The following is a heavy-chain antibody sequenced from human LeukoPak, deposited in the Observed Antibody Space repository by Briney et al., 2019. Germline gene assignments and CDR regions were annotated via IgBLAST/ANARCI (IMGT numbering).Heavy chain of an antibody. J-gene: IGHJ4*02. CDR2: MKYDGSEK. Sequence: GGSLRLSCAASGFTFSSYWMSWVRQAPGKGLEWVANMKYDGSEKDYADSVKGRFTISRDNSKNTLYVQMNSLRAEDTAVYYCAKPRTYYDILTAIDYWGQGTLVTVSS. CDR1: GFTFSSYW. D-gene: IGHD3-9*01. CDR3: AKPRTYYDILTAIDY. V-gene: IGHV3-7*01.